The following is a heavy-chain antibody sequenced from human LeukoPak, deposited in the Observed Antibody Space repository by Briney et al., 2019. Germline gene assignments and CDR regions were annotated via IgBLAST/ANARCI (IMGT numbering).Heavy chain of an antibody. CDR2: INPNSGGT. D-gene: IGHD1-1*01. CDR3: ARDMVGTTWDNWFDP. CDR1: GYTFTSYY. J-gene: IGHJ5*02. V-gene: IGHV1-2*02. Sequence: GASVKVSCKASGYTFTSYYMHWVRQAPGQGLEWMGWINPNSGGTNYAQKFQGRVTMTRDTSISTAYMELSRLRSDDTAVYYCARDMVGTTWDNWFDPWGQGTLVTVSS.